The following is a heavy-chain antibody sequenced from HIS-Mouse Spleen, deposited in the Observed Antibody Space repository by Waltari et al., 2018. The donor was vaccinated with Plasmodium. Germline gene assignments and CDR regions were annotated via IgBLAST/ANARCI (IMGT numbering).Heavy chain of an antibody. Sequence: EVQLVESGGGLVKPGGSLRLSCAASGFAFRTYTMNWVRQAPGKGLEWFSSIISSSSYIYYADSVKGRFTISRDNAKNSLYLQMNSLRAEDTAVYYCARDPPLSITGDLDAFDIWGQGTMVTVSS. CDR2: IISSSSYI. V-gene: IGHV3-21*01. CDR3: ARDPPLSITGDLDAFDI. D-gene: IGHD7-27*01. J-gene: IGHJ3*02. CDR1: GFAFRTYT.